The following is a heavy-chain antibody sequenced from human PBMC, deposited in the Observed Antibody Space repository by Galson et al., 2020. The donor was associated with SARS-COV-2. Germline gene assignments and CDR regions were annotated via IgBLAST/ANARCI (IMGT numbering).Heavy chain of an antibody. V-gene: IGHV3-33*06. J-gene: IGHJ3*02. D-gene: IGHD4-17*01. Sequence: GESLKISCAASGFTFSSYGLHWVRQAPGQGLEWAAVIWYDGSNKYYADSVKGRFTISRDNSKNTLYLQMNSLRAEDTAVYYCAKDPPTTVTTGSDAFDIWGQGTMVTVSS. CDR1: GFTFSSYG. CDR2: IWYDGSNK. CDR3: AKDPPTTVTTGSDAFDI.